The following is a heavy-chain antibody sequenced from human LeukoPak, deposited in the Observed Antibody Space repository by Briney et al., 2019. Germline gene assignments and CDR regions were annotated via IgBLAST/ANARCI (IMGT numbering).Heavy chain of an antibody. D-gene: IGHD1-26*01. Sequence: SVKVSCKASGGSFSNFAISWVRQAPGQGLEWMGGIIPIFGTANYAQKFQGRVTITADESTSTAYMELSSLRSEDTAVYYCARDGNGRNWGQGTLVTVSS. CDR2: IIPIFGTA. CDR1: GGSFSNFA. J-gene: IGHJ4*02. CDR3: ARDGNGRN. V-gene: IGHV1-69*01.